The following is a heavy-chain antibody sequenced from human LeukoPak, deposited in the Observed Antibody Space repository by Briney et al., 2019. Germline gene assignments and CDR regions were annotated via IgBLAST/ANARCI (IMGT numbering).Heavy chain of an antibody. Sequence: ASVKVSCKVSGYTLTELSMHWVRQAPGKGLEWMGGFDPEDGETIYAQKFQGRVTMTEDTSTDTAYMELSSLRSEDTAVYYCATEVRDYGGSNWFDPWGQGTLVTVSS. CDR2: FDPEDGET. V-gene: IGHV1-24*01. J-gene: IGHJ5*02. CDR3: ATEVRDYGGSNWFDP. D-gene: IGHD4-23*01. CDR1: GYTLTELS.